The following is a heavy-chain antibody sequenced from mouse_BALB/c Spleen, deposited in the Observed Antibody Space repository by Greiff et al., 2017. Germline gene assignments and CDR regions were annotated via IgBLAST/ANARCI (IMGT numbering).Heavy chain of an antibody. J-gene: IGHJ4*01. CDR3: ARPNWEKAMDY. D-gene: IGHD4-1*01. CDR2: ISSGGSYT. V-gene: IGHV5-9-4*01. Sequence: EVKLVESGGGLVKPGGSLKLSCAASGFTFSSYAMSWVRQSPEKRLEWVAEISSGGSYTYYPDTVTGRFTISRDNAKNTLYLEMSSLRSEDTAMYYCARPNWEKAMDYWGQGTSVTVSS. CDR1: GFTFSSYA.